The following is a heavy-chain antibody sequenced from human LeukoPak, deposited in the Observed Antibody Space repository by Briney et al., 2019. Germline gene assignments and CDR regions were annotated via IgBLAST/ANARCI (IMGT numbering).Heavy chain of an antibody. V-gene: IGHV3-30*02. J-gene: IGHJ4*02. D-gene: IGHD3-3*01. Sequence: PGGSLRLSCAASGFTFSSYGMHWVRQAPGKGLEWVAFIRYGGSNKYYADSVKGRFTISRDNSKNTLYLQMNSLRAEDTAVYYCAKGELRFLEWLCDYWGQGTLVTVSS. CDR3: AKGELRFLEWLCDY. CDR1: GFTFSSYG. CDR2: IRYGGSNK.